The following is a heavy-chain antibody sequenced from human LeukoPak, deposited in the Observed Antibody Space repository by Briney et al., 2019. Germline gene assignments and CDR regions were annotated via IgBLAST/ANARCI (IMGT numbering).Heavy chain of an antibody. D-gene: IGHD2-21*01. CDR1: GYTFTSYD. J-gene: IGHJ3*02. V-gene: IGHV1-8*03. Sequence: ASVKVSCKASGYTFTSYDINWVRQATGQGLEWMGWMNPNSGNTGYAQKFQGRVTITRNTSISTAYMELSSLRSEDTAVYYCAREVSVMDAFGIWGQGTMVTVSS. CDR2: MNPNSGNT. CDR3: AREVSVMDAFGI.